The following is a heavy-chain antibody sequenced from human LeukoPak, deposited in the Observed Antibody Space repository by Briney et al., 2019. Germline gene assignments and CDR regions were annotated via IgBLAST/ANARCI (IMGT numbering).Heavy chain of an antibody. CDR2: IQTSGST. V-gene: IGHV4-4*09. Sequence: SETLSLTCTVSGGSISTFYWSWIRQPPGKGLEWIGYIQTSGSTNYNPSLASRVTISVDTSKNQFSLTLSSVTAADTAVYYCARSGYDILTGYSHSWFDPWGQGTLVTVSS. CDR1: GGSISTFY. D-gene: IGHD3-9*01. J-gene: IGHJ5*02. CDR3: ARSGYDILTGYSHSWFDP.